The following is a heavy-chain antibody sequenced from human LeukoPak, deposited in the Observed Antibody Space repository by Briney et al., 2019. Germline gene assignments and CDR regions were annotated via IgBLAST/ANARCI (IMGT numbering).Heavy chain of an antibody. D-gene: IGHD3-10*01. J-gene: IGHJ4*02. CDR2: IGGRDGGT. CDR3: AKGHYYGSGSYGGYFDY. CDR1: GFTFSSYG. Sequence: GGSLRLTCAASGFTFSSYGMSWVRQAPGKGLGWVSAIGGRDGGTYYADSVKGRFTISRDNSKNTLYVQMNSLRAEDTAVYYCAKGHYYGSGSYGGYFDYWGQRTLVTVSS. V-gene: IGHV3-23*01.